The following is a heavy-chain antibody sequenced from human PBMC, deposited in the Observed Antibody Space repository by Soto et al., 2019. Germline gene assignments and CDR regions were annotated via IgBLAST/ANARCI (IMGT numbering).Heavy chain of an antibody. CDR1: GGTFSSYA. CDR3: ARARTIVGSTTYPGAFDI. Sequence: ASVKVSCTASGGTFSSYAISWVRQAPGQGLEWMGGIIPIFDTANYAQRFQGRVTITADESTSTAYMELSSLRSEDTAMFYCARARTIVGSTTYPGAFDIWGQGTMVTVSS. CDR2: IIPIFDTA. V-gene: IGHV1-69*13. J-gene: IGHJ3*02. D-gene: IGHD1-26*01.